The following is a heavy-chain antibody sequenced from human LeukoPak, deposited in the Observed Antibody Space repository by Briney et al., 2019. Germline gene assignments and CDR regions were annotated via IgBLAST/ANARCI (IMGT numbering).Heavy chain of an antibody. CDR1: GFTFSSYG. CDR2: IWYDGSNK. D-gene: IGHD3-10*01. Sequence: GRSLRLSCVASGFTFSSYGMHWVRQAPGKGLEWVAVIWYDGSNKYYADSVKGRFTISRDNSKNTLYLQMNSLRAEDTAVYYCARDPALLWFGELLKYYFDYWGQGTLVTVSS. J-gene: IGHJ4*02. CDR3: ARDPALLWFGELLKYYFDY. V-gene: IGHV3-33*01.